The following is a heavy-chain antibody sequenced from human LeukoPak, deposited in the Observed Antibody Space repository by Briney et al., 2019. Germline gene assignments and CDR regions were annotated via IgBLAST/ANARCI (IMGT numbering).Heavy chain of an antibody. J-gene: IGHJ4*02. D-gene: IGHD1-26*01. CDR2: IYPGGPT. Sequence: GGSLRLSCAASGFTVSSTYMSWIRQAPGKGLEWVSVIYPGGPTYYADSVKGRSTISRDNSKNTLYLQMNSLRAEDTAVYFCARVRSGNYFDSWGQGTLVTVSS. CDR1: GFTVSSTY. V-gene: IGHV3-66*01. CDR3: ARVRSGNYFDS.